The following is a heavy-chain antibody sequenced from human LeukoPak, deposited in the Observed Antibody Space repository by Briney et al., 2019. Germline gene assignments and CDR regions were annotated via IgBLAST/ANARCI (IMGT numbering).Heavy chain of an antibody. CDR1: GFTFSSYG. D-gene: IGHD5-18*01. J-gene: IGHJ4*02. CDR2: IRYDGSNK. V-gene: IGHV3-30*02. CDR3: AKARGYSYGFDY. Sequence: GGSLRLSCAASGFTFSSYGMHWVRQAPGKGLEWVAFIRYDGSNKYYADSVKGRFTISRDNSKNTLYLQMNSLRAEDTAVYYCAKARGYSYGFDYWGQGTLVTVSS.